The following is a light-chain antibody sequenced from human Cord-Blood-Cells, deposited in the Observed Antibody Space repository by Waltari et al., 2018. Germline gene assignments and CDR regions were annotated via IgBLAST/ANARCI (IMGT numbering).Light chain of an antibody. Sequence: DIQMTHSPHTLSPSVGDRVTITCRASQSISSWLAWYQQKPGKAPKLLIYKASSLESGVPSRFSGSGSGTEFTLTISSLQPDDFATYYCQQYNSYPYTFGQGTKLEIK. CDR1: QSISSW. V-gene: IGKV1-5*03. CDR2: KAS. J-gene: IGKJ2*01. CDR3: QQYNSYPYT.